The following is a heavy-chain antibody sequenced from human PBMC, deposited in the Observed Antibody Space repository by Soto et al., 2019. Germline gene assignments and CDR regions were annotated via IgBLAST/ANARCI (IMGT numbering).Heavy chain of an antibody. Sequence: SVEVSCKASGCTFSSYAISCVRQAPGQVLEWMGGIIPIFGTANYAQKFQGRVTITADESTSTAYLELSSLRSEDTAVYYCARGLNYDILTGLDSYYYYYGMDVWGQGTTVTVSS. D-gene: IGHD3-9*01. J-gene: IGHJ6*02. CDR3: ARGLNYDILTGLDSYYYYYGMDV. CDR1: GCTFSSYA. CDR2: IIPIFGTA. V-gene: IGHV1-69*13.